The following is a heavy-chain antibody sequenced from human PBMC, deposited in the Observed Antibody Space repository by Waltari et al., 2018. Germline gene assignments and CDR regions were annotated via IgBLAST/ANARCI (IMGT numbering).Heavy chain of an antibody. D-gene: IGHD6-19*01. CDR2: ITGTLGAP. CDR3: ATSSSGWYQDASDI. Sequence: QVQLLQSGAEVKKPGSSVRVSCKASGGTLSSYAIGWVRPAPGQGLEWRGGITGTLGAPNYGQKFQGRITITADESARTDYMELSSLRSDDTAVYFCATSSSGWYQDASDIWGHGTLVTVS. V-gene: IGHV1-69*12. J-gene: IGHJ3*02. CDR1: GGTLSSYA.